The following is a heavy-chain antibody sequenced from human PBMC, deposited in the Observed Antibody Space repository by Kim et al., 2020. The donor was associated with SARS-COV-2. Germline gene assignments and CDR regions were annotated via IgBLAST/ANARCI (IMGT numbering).Heavy chain of an antibody. Sequence: GGSLRLSCAASGFTFSSYSMNWVRQAPGKGLEWVSYISSSSTIYYADSVKGRFTISRDNAKNSLYLQMNSLRDEDTAVYYCARDWWMAKGYSGYDWGQGT. D-gene: IGHD5-12*01. J-gene: IGHJ4*02. V-gene: IGHV3-48*02. CDR1: GFTFSSYS. CDR2: ISSSSTI. CDR3: ARDWWMAKGYSGYD.